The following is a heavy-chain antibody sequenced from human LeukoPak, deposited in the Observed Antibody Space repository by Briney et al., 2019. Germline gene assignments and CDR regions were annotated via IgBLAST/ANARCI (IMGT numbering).Heavy chain of an antibody. D-gene: IGHD6-6*01. CDR1: GYTLTELS. V-gene: IGHV1-24*01. CDR3: ATRKYSSSSWTNGFDP. J-gene: IGHJ5*02. Sequence: ASVKVSCKVSGYTLTELSMHWVRQAPGKGLEWMGGFDPEDGETIYAQKFQGRVTMTEDTSTDTAYMELSSLRSEDTAVYYCATRKYSSSSWTNGFDPWGQGTLATVS. CDR2: FDPEDGET.